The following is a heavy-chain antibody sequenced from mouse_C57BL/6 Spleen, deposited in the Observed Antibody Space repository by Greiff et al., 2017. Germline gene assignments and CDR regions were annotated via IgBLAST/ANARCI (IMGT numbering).Heavy chain of an antibody. CDR1: GYTFTDYE. Sequence: VQLQESGAELVRPGASVTLSCKASGYTFTDYEMHWVKQTPVHGLEWIGAIDPETGGTAYNQKFKGKAILTADKSSSTAYMELRSLTSEDSAVYYCTRKKLGWNYFDYWGQGTTLTVSS. D-gene: IGHD3-3*01. CDR2: IDPETGGT. J-gene: IGHJ2*01. V-gene: IGHV1-15*01. CDR3: TRKKLGWNYFDY.